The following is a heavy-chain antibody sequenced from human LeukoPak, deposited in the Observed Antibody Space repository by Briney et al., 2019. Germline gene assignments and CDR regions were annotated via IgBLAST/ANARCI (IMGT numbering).Heavy chain of an antibody. J-gene: IGHJ4*02. Sequence: PGGSLRLSCAVSGFTFSSYSMTWVRQAPGKGLEWVSLIRSSSTNIYYADAVKGRFSISRDNAKKSLSLQMSSLRAEDTAVYYCAAEFGASIGVRQVYWGQGTLVTVSS. V-gene: IGHV3-21*01. CDR1: GFTFSSYS. CDR2: IRSSSTNI. CDR3: AAEFGASIGVRQVY. D-gene: IGHD3-3*01.